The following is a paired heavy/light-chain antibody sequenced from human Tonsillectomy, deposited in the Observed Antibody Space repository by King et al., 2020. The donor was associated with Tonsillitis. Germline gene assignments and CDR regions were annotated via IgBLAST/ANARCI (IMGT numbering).Light chain of an antibody. J-gene: IGLJ1*01. Sequence: SYDLTQPLSVSVAPGQTATITCGGDNIETKNVQWYQQMPGQAPVMVIYRDAIRPSGIPERFSGSNSGNTATLTISRAQAEDEADYFCQVWDTTTVVFGPGTHVTVL. CDR3: QVWDTTTVV. V-gene: IGLV3-9*01. CDR1: NIETKN. CDR2: RDA.
Heavy chain of an antibody. CDR1: GDSFTRFW. J-gene: IGHJ4*01. Sequence: EVQLVQSGAEVRKPGESLKISCQGSGDSFTRFWIGWVRQMPGKGLEWLGFIFPENSDTRYSPSFQGQVTISADRSITTVYLQWTRLQASDTAIYYCARSHIPVDPHFDSWGHGTPVTVSS. CDR3: ARSHIPVDPHFDS. CDR2: IFPENSDT. V-gene: IGHV5-51*01. D-gene: IGHD5-12*01.